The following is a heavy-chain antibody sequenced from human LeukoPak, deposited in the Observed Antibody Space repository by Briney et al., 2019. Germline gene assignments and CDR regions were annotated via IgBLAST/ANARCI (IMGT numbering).Heavy chain of an antibody. V-gene: IGHV3-30-3*01. CDR1: EFTFSRYA. Sequence: GRPLRLSCAASEFTFSRYAMHWVREAPGRGLEWVSFISYGGSNKYYAHSVKGRLTISRHKSKNTLYLQMNSLRPKDTGVYYCAREDSENAFDIWGQGTMVTVSS. CDR2: ISYGGSNK. D-gene: IGHD4-11*01. CDR3: AREDSENAFDI. J-gene: IGHJ3*02.